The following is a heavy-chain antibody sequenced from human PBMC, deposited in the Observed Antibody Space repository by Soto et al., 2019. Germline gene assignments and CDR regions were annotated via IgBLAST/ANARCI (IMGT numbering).Heavy chain of an antibody. J-gene: IGHJ6*03. Sequence: SETLSLTCTVSGGSISSSSYYWGWIRQPPGKGLEWIGSIYYSGSTYYNPSLKSRVTISVDTSKNQFSLKLSSVTAADTAVYYCARHALSRGYYYYYYYTDVWGKGTTVTVSS. D-gene: IGHD2-15*01. CDR3: ARHALSRGYYYYYYYTDV. CDR1: GGSISSSSYY. CDR2: IYYSGST. V-gene: IGHV4-39*01.